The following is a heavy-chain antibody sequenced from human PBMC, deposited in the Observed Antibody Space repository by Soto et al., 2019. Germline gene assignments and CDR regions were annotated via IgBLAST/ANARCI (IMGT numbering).Heavy chain of an antibody. D-gene: IGHD3-22*01. Sequence: GGSLRLSCAASGFTFDDYAMHWVRQAPGKGLEWVSGISWNSGSIGCADSVKGRFTISRDNAKNSLYLQMNSLRAEDTALYYCAKSVFGYYPFDYWGQGTLVTVSS. CDR3: AKSVFGYYPFDY. J-gene: IGHJ4*02. CDR2: ISWNSGSI. CDR1: GFTFDDYA. V-gene: IGHV3-9*01.